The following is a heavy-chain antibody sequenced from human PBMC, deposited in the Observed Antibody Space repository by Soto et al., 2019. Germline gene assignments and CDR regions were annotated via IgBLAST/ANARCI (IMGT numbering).Heavy chain of an antibody. V-gene: IGHV4-59*01. CDR2: IYYSGST. CDR3: ARDGTAMVPSYGMDV. D-gene: IGHD5-18*01. Sequence: PSETLSLTCTVSGGSISSYYWSWIRQPPGKGLEWIGYIYYSGSTNYNPSLKSRVTISVDTSKNQFSLKLSSVTAADTAVYYCARDGTAMVPSYGMDVWGQGTTVTVSS. J-gene: IGHJ6*02. CDR1: GGSISSYY.